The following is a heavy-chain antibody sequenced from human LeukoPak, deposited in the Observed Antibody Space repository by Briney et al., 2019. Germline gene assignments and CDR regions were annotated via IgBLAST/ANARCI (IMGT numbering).Heavy chain of an antibody. J-gene: IGHJ5*02. CDR3: VRNFGGGDRSGPYH. V-gene: IGHV1-58*02. D-gene: IGHD3-22*01. Sequence: SVKVSCKASGFTFTSSAMQWVRQARGQRLEWIGWIVVGSGNTNYAQKFQERVTITRDMSTSTAYMELSSLRSEDTAVYYCVRNFGGGDRSGPYHWGQGTLVTVSS. CDR2: IVVGSGNT. CDR1: GFTFTSSA.